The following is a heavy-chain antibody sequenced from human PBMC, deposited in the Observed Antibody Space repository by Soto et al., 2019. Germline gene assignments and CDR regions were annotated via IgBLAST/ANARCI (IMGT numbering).Heavy chain of an antibody. V-gene: IGHV1-69*01. CDR2: IIPIFGPA. J-gene: IGHJ6*02. D-gene: IGHD6-6*01. CDR3: VRDEYSTSSHNYYYGMDV. Sequence: QVQLVQSGAEVKKLGSSVKVSCKVSGGTLSRYAISWVRQAPGQGLEWMGGIIPIFGPANYAQKFQGRVTISADESTGTAYMELSSLGSEDSAVYYCVRDEYSTSSHNYYYGMDVWGQGTTVTVSS. CDR1: GGTLSRYA.